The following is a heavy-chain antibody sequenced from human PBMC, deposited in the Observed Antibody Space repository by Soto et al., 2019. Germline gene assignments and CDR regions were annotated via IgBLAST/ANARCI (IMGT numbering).Heavy chain of an antibody. D-gene: IGHD2-21*02. CDR2: ISYDGSNK. J-gene: IGHJ4*02. Sequence: GXSLILSCAASGFTFSSYGMHWVRQAPFKGLEWVAVISYDGSNKYYADSVKGRFTVSRDKSKNTLYLQVNSLRAEDTALYYCAKDKVPVVVTAPFDYWGQGTLVTVSS. V-gene: IGHV3-30*18. CDR3: AKDKVPVVVTAPFDY. CDR1: GFTFSSYG.